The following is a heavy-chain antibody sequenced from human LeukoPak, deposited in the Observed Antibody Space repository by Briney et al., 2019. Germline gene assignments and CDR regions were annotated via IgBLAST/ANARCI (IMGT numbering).Heavy chain of an antibody. D-gene: IGHD1-26*01. Sequence: SETLSLTCTLSGGSIRTYYWTWLRQPPGKGLEWIAYVYYSGNANYNPSLKSRVTISVDTFKNQFSLTLSSAIAADTAVDYGARVGSGSFDYWRQGTLVTVS. CDR2: VYYSGNA. V-gene: IGHV4-59*01. J-gene: IGHJ4*02. CDR3: ARVGSGSFDY. CDR1: GGSIRTYY.